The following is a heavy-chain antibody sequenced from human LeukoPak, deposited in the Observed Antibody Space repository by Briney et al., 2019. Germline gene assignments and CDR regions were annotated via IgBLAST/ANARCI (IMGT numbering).Heavy chain of an antibody. Sequence: GGSLRLSCAASGFTFSSYAMHWVRQAPGKGLEWVAVISYDGSNKYYADSVKGRFTISRDSSKNTLYLQMNSLRAEDTAVYYCARVFSRYYDYVWGSYRTYYFDYWGQGTLVTVSS. CDR3: ARVFSRYYDYVWGSYRTYYFDY. V-gene: IGHV3-30*04. CDR2: ISYDGSNK. CDR1: GFTFSSYA. J-gene: IGHJ4*02. D-gene: IGHD3-16*02.